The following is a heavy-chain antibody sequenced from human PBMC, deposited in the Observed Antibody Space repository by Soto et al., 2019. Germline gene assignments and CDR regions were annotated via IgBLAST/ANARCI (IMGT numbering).Heavy chain of an antibody. J-gene: IGHJ3*02. D-gene: IGHD6-19*01. Sequence: QVQLVQSGAEVKKPGASVKVSCKASGYTFTGYYMHWVRQAPGQGLEWMGWINPNSGGTNYAQKFQGRVTMTRDTSISTAYMELSRLRSDDTAVYYCASPRRSSGWYSERAAFDIWGQGTMVTVSS. CDR1: GYTFTGYY. CDR2: INPNSGGT. CDR3: ASPRRSSGWYSERAAFDI. V-gene: IGHV1-2*02.